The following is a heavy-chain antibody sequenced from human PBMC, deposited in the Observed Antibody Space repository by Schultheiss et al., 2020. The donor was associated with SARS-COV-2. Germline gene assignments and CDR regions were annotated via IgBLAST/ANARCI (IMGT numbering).Heavy chain of an antibody. CDR3: ARGITGYSSSWYGFDY. J-gene: IGHJ4*02. CDR1: GGSFSGYY. D-gene: IGHD6-13*01. Sequence: SETLSLTCAVYGGSFSGYYWSWIRQPPGKGLEWIGEINHSGSTNYKQSLKSRVTISVDTSKNQFSLKLSSVTAADTAVYYCARGITGYSSSWYGFDYWGQGTLVTVSS. V-gene: IGHV4-34*01. CDR2: INHSGST.